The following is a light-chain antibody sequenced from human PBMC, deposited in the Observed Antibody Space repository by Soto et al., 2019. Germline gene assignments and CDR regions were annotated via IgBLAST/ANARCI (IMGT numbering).Light chain of an antibody. CDR3: QQSNNWPYT. Sequence: EIVMTHSPATLSVSPGRRATLSCRASQSVRDNLAGYQQRPGQAPRLLIYGASPRATGIPARFSGSGSGTELTITLNCLQSEDFDLDCCQQSNNWPYTFRRRPKLDIK. CDR2: GAS. J-gene: IGKJ2*01. CDR1: QSVRDN. V-gene: IGKV3-15*01.